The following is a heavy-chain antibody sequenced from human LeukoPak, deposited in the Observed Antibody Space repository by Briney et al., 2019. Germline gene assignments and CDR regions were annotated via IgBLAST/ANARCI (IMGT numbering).Heavy chain of an antibody. CDR2: INPNSGGT. V-gene: IGHV1-2*02. J-gene: IGHJ4*02. Sequence: ASVKVSCKASGYTFTGYYMHWVRQAPGQGLEWMGWINPNSGGTNYAQKFQGRVTMTRDTSISTAYMELSRLRFDDTAVYYCARDDGRNGWELDYWGQGTLVTVSS. CDR3: ARDDGRNGWELDY. D-gene: IGHD1-26*01. CDR1: GYTFTGYY.